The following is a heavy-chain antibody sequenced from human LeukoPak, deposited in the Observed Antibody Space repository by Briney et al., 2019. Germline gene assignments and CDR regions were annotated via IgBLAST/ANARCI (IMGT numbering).Heavy chain of an antibody. D-gene: IGHD6-13*01. CDR1: GGSISSYY. CDR3: ARDSAIAAAGKLDY. J-gene: IGHJ4*02. Sequence: SETLSLTCTVSGGSISSYYWSWIRQPPGKGLEWIGSIYYSGSTYYNPSLKSRVTISVDTSKNQFSLKLSSVTAADTAVYYCARDSAIAAAGKLDYWGQGTLVTVSS. CDR2: IYYSGST. V-gene: IGHV4-59*12.